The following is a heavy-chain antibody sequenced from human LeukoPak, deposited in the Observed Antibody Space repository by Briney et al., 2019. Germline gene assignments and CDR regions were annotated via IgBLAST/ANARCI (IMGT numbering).Heavy chain of an antibody. CDR3: ARHEESAAAAMYYYYYMDV. J-gene: IGHJ6*03. D-gene: IGHD6-13*01. V-gene: IGHV4-39*01. CDR1: GGSISSSSYY. Sequence: PSETLSLTCTVSGGSISSSSYYWGWIRQPPGKGLEGIGSIYYSGSTYYNPSLKSRVTISVDTSKHQFSLKLSSVTAADTAVYYCARHEESAAAAMYYYYYMDVWGKGTTVTVSS. CDR2: IYYSGST.